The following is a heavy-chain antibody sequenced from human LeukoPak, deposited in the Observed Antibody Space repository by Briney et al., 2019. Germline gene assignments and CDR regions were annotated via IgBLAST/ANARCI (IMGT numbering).Heavy chain of an antibody. CDR2: INSDGSST. D-gene: IGHD3-10*01. CDR3: ARGLGEVHYYGSGSYLASYNWFDP. CDR1: GFTFSSYW. Sequence: GGSLRLSCAASGFTFSSYWMHWVRQAPGKGLVWVSRINSDGSSTSYADSVKGRFTISRDNAKNTLYLQMNSLRAEDTAVYYCARGLGEVHYYGSGSYLASYNWFDPWGQGTLVTVSS. V-gene: IGHV3-74*01. J-gene: IGHJ5*02.